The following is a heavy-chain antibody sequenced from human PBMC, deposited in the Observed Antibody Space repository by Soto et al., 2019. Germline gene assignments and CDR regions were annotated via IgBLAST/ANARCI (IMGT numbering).Heavy chain of an antibody. D-gene: IGHD3-22*01. Sequence: GASVKVSCKASGYTFTSYGISWVRQAPGQGLEWMGWISAYNGNTNYAQKLQGRVTMTTDTSTSTAYMELRSLRSDDTAVYYCARDPDLYDSSGSVFAYWGHATLVPVS. CDR1: GYTFTSYG. J-gene: IGHJ4*01. V-gene: IGHV1-18*01. CDR3: ARDPDLYDSSGSVFAY. CDR2: ISAYNGNT.